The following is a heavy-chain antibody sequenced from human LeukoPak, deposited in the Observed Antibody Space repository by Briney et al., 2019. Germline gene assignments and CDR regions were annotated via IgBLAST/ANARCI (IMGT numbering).Heavy chain of an antibody. CDR3: ARNGWFVLDY. CDR2: ISSSGSTI. V-gene: IGHV3-48*03. J-gene: IGHJ4*02. D-gene: IGHD3-10*01. CDR1: GLTFSSYE. Sequence: PGGSLRLSCAASGLTFSSYEMNWVRQAPGKGLEWVSYISSSGSTIYYADSVKGRFTISRDNAKNSLYLQMNSLRAEDTAVYYCARNGWFVLDYWGQGTLVTVSS.